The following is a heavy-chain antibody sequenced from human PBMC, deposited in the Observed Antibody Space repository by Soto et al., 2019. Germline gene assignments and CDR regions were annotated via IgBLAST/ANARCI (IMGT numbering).Heavy chain of an antibody. CDR2: ISAYNGNT. CDR3: ARDHNLYYYDSSGYGY. J-gene: IGHJ4*02. V-gene: IGHV1-18*01. CDR1: GYTFTSYG. D-gene: IGHD3-22*01. Sequence: GASVKVSCKASGYTFTSYGIIWVRQAPGQGLEWMGWISAYNGNTNYAQKLQGRVTMTTDTSTSTAYMELRSLRSDDTAVYYCARDHNLYYYDSSGYGYWGQGTLVTVSS.